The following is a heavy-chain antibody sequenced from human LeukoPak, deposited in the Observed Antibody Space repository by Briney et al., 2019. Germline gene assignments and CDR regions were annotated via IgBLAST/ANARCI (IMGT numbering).Heavy chain of an antibody. J-gene: IGHJ6*02. Sequence: GGSLRLSCAASGFTFSSYAMSWVRQAPGKGLEWVSAISGSGGSGDYADSVKGRFTISRDNSKNTLYLQMNSLRAEDTAVYYCAKGVEYSSSFTHRYYYYYGMDVWGQGTTVTVSS. D-gene: IGHD6-6*01. V-gene: IGHV3-23*01. CDR2: ISGSGGSG. CDR3: AKGVEYSSSFTHRYYYYYGMDV. CDR1: GFTFSSYA.